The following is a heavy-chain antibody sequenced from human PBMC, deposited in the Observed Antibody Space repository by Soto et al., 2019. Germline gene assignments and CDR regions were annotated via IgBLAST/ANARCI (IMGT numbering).Heavy chain of an antibody. V-gene: IGHV3-49*04. CDR2: IRSKAYGGTT. Sequence: GGSLRLSCTASGFTFGDYAMSWVRQAPGKGLEWVGFIRSKAYGGTTEYAASVKGRFTISRDDSKSIAYLQMNSLKTEDTAVYYCTRDGEYSSSWFDAFDIWGQGTMVTVSS. D-gene: IGHD6-13*01. J-gene: IGHJ3*02. CDR1: GFTFGDYA. CDR3: TRDGEYSSSWFDAFDI.